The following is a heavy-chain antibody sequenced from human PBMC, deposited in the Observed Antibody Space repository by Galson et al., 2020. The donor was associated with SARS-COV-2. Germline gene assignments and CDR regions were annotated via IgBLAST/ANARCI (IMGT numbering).Heavy chain of an antibody. D-gene: IGHD4-17*01. CDR2: LYSGGTT. V-gene: IGHV3-66*04. CDR1: GFTVSNNY. CDR3: ARQRDATTIFDY. J-gene: IGHJ4*02. Sequence: TGGSLRLSCTPSGFTVSNNYMSWVRQAPGKGLEWVSALYSGGTTYYAQSVRGRFTISSDNSKNTVYLQMNSLRAEDTAVYYCARQRDATTIFDYWGQGTLVTV.